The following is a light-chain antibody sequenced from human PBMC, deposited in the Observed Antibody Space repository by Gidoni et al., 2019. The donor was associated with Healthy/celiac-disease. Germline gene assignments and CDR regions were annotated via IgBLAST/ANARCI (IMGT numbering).Light chain of an antibody. CDR1: ALPKQY. V-gene: IGLV3-25*03. CDR3: QSADSSGTYVV. J-gene: IGLJ2*01. Sequence: SYELTQPPPVPGSQGQTARITCSGDALPKQYAYWYQQKPGQAPVLVIYKDSERPSGIPERFSGSSSGTTVTLTISGVQAEDEADYYCQSADSSGTYVVFGGGTKLTVL. CDR2: KDS.